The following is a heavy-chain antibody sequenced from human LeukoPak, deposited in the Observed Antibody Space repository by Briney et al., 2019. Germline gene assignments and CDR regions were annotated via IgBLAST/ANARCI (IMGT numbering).Heavy chain of an antibody. CDR2: ISSSSSYI. V-gene: IGHV3-21*01. CDR1: GFTFSSYS. D-gene: IGHD2-2*01. CDR3: AREDIVVVPAAMVGYYYYGMDV. J-gene: IGHJ6*02. Sequence: PGGSLRLSCAASGFTFSSYSMNWVRQAPGKGLEWVSFISSSSSYIYYADSVKGRFTISRDNAKNSLYLQMNSLRAEDTAVYYCAREDIVVVPAAMVGYYYYGMDVWGQGTTVTVSS.